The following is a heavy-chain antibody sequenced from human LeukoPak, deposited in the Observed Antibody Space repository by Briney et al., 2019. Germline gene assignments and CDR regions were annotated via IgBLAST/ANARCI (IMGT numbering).Heavy chain of an antibody. CDR1: GYTFTSYG. CDR2: ISAYNGNT. CDR3: ARLGVAYYYYYGMDV. V-gene: IGHV1-18*01. J-gene: IGHJ6*02. Sequence: GASVKVSCKASGYTFTSYGISWVRQAPGQGLEWMGWISAYNGNTNYAQKLQGRVTMTTDTSTGTAYMELRSLRSDDTAVYYCARLGVAYYYYYGMDVWGQGTTVTVSS. D-gene: IGHD1-26*01.